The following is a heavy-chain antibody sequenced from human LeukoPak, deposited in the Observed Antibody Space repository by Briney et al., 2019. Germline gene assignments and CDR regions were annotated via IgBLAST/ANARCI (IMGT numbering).Heavy chain of an antibody. Sequence: SQTLSLTCAVSGGSISSGGYSWSWIRQPPGKGLEWIGYIYHSGGTYYNPSLKSRVTISVDRSKNQFSLKLSSVTAADTAVYYCARSNPDYGDLYDYWGQGTLVTVSS. V-gene: IGHV4-30-2*01. J-gene: IGHJ4*02. CDR3: ARSNPDYGDLYDY. CDR1: GGSISSGGYS. CDR2: IYHSGGT. D-gene: IGHD4-17*01.